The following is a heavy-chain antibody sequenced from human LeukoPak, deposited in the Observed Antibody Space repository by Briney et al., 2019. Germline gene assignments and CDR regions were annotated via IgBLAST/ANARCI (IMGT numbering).Heavy chain of an antibody. CDR2: INHSGST. CDR1: GGSFSGYY. Sequence: SETLSLTCAVYGGSFSGYYWSWILQPPGKGLEWIGEINHSGSTNYNPSLKSRVTISVDTSKNQFSLKLSSVTAADTAVYYCARGGPGRIAVASVDYWGQGTLVTVSS. J-gene: IGHJ4*02. D-gene: IGHD6-19*01. CDR3: ARGGPGRIAVASVDY. V-gene: IGHV4-34*01.